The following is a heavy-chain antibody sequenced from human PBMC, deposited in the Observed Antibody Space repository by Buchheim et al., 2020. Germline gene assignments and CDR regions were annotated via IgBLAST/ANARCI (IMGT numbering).Heavy chain of an antibody. Sequence: QVQLQESGPGLVKPSQTLSLTCTVSNGSISSDDFYWSWIRQHPGKGLEWIGYIYHSGTTYYNPSLRSRLDISMDTSKHQFSLNLDSVTAADTAIYYCATRPSDLSYWYFDLWGRGTL. J-gene: IGHJ2*01. D-gene: IGHD6-6*01. V-gene: IGHV4-31*03. CDR2: IYHSGTT. CDR3: ATRPSDLSYWYFDL. CDR1: NGSISSDDFY.